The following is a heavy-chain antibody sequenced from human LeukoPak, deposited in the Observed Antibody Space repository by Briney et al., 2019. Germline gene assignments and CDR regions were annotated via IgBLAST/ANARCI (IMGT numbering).Heavy chain of an antibody. Sequence: GASVTVSCKASGYTFTHYAVHWLRQVPGQRLEWMGWINSYTGESTFAQDFRGRVVFSLDTSLNSAYLQISSLQTDDIAIYYCARVNGGAYFDSWGQGTLVTVSS. J-gene: IGHJ4*02. D-gene: IGHD4-17*01. CDR1: GYTFTHYA. CDR2: INSYTGES. V-gene: IGHV7-4-1*02. CDR3: ARVNGGAYFDS.